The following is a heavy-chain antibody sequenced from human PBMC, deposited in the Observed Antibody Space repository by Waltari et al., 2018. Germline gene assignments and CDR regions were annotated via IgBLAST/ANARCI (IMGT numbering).Heavy chain of an antibody. CDR2: ISSSSNYI. Sequence: EVQLVESGGGLVKPGGSLRLSCAASGFTFSSYSMNWVRQPPGKGLEWVSSISSSSNYIYYADSVKGRFTISRDNAKNSLYLQMNSLRAEDTAVYYCARDNDYSNYSGWFDPWGQGTLVTVSS. CDR3: ARDNDYSNYSGWFDP. V-gene: IGHV3-21*01. D-gene: IGHD4-4*01. J-gene: IGHJ5*02. CDR1: GFTFSSYS.